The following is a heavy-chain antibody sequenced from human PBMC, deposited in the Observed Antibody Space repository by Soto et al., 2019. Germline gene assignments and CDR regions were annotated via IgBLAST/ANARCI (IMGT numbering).Heavy chain of an antibody. D-gene: IGHD1-20*01. V-gene: IGHV3-23*01. J-gene: IGHJ4*02. CDR2: ISGSGGST. CDR1: GLTFSSYA. Sequence: GGSLRLSCASSGLTFSSYAMSLVRQAPGKGLEWVSAISGSGGSTYYADSVKGRFTISRDNSKNTLYLQMNSLRAEDTAVYYCAKDYNWNDVYFDYWGQGTLVTVSS. CDR3: AKDYNWNDVYFDY.